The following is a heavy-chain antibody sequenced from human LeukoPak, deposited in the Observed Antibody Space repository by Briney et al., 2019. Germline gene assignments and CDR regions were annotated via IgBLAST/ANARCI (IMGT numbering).Heavy chain of an antibody. J-gene: IGHJ6*02. Sequence: GGSLRLSCAASGFTFSNYWMHWVRQAPGKGPEWVSYISESSSHTYYVDSVKGRFTISRDNAKNSLYLQMSSLRAEDTGIYYCARDRAVKARIGGMDVWGQGTTVIVSS. CDR1: GFTFSNYW. V-gene: IGHV3-21*06. D-gene: IGHD3-16*01. CDR2: ISESSSHT. CDR3: ARDRAVKARIGGMDV.